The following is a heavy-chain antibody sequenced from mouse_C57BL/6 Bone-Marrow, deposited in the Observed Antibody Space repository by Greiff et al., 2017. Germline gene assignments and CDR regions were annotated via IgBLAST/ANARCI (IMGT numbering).Heavy chain of an antibody. CDR1: GYTFTSYW. CDR2: IYPSDSET. CDR3: AYYSNSFAY. J-gene: IGHJ3*01. Sequence: VQLQQPGAELVRPGSSVKLSCKASGYTFTSYWMDWVKQRPGQGLEWIGNIYPSDSETHYNQKFKDKATLTVDKSSSTAYMQLSSLTSEDSAVXSCAYYSNSFAYWGQGTLVTVSA. V-gene: IGHV1-61*01. D-gene: IGHD2-5*01.